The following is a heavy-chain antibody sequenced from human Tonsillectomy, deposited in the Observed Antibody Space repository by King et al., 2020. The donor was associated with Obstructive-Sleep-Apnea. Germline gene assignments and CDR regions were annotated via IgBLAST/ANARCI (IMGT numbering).Heavy chain of an antibody. D-gene: IGHD3-3*01. Sequence: VQLVESGGGLVQPGGSLRLSCSASGFTFSSYAMHWVRQAPGKGLEYVSAISSNVGSTYYADSVKGRFTISRDNSKNTLYLQMSSLRAEDTAVYYCATYYDFWSGYYFFDYWGQGTLVTVSS. CDR2: ISSNVGST. V-gene: IGHV3-64D*06. CDR1: GFTFSSYA. J-gene: IGHJ4*02. CDR3: ATYYDFWSGYYFFDY.